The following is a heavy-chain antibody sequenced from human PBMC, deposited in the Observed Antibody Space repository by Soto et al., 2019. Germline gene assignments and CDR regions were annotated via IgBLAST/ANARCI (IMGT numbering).Heavy chain of an antibody. Sequence: PSETLSLTCTVSGGSISSGGYYWSWIRQHPGKGLEWIGYIYYSGSTYYNPSLKSRVTISVDTSKNQFSLKLSSVTAADTAVYYCASLEGRYYYYYMDVWGKGTTVTVS. CDR3: ASLEGRYYYYYMDV. CDR1: GGSISSGGYY. J-gene: IGHJ6*03. CDR2: IYYSGST. V-gene: IGHV4-31*03.